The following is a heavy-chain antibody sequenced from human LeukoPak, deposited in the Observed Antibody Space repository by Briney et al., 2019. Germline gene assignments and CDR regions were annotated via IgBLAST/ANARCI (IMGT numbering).Heavy chain of an antibody. CDR3: ARHDHIVVVPAAMGGGYYFDY. CDR1: GGSFSGYY. J-gene: IGHJ4*02. V-gene: IGHV4-34*01. Sequence: SETLSLTCAVYGGSFSGYYWSWIRQPPGKGLEWIGEINRSGSTNHNPSLKSRVTISVDTSKNQFSLKLSSVTAADTAVYYCARHDHIVVVPAAMGGGYYFDYWGQGTLVTVSS. D-gene: IGHD2-2*01. CDR2: INRSGST.